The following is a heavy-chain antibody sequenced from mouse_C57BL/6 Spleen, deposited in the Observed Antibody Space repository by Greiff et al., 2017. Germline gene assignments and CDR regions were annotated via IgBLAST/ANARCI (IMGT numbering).Heavy chain of an antibody. D-gene: IGHD2-1*01. J-gene: IGHJ4*01. V-gene: IGHV1-26*01. Sequence: VQLQQSGPELVKPGASVKISCKASGYTFTDYYMNWVKQSHGKSLEWIGDINPNNGGTSYNQKFKGKATLTVDKSSSTAYMELRSLTSEDSAVYYCARQGNYEGGAMDYWGQGTSVTVSS. CDR2: INPNNGGT. CDR1: GYTFTDYY. CDR3: ARQGNYEGGAMDY.